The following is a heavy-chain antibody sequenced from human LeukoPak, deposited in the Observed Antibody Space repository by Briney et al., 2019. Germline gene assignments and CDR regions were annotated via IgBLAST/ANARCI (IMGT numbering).Heavy chain of an antibody. J-gene: IGHJ4*02. CDR1: GFTFISYA. Sequence: PGGSLRLSCAASGFTFISYAIHWVRQAPGKGLEWVAVISFHGTDTFYADSVKGRFTISRDNAENSLYLLLNSLRVEDTAVYYCARDNSGSYYWSDYYFDYWGQGTLVTVSS. V-gene: IGHV3-30*04. D-gene: IGHD1-26*01. CDR3: ARDNSGSYYWSDYYFDY. CDR2: ISFHGTDT.